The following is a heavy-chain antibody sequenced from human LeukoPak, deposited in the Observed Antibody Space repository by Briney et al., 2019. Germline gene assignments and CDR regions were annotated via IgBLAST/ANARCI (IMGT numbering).Heavy chain of an antibody. CDR2: IYYSGST. J-gene: IGHJ6*03. CDR1: GGPISSYY. CDR3: PRELRGSSRYMDV. Sequence: SETLSLTCTVSGGPISSYYWSWIRQPPGKGLEWIGYIYYSGSTNYNPSLKSRVTISVDTSKNQFSLKLSSVTAADTAVYYCPRELRGSSRYMDVWGKGTTVTVSS. V-gene: IGHV4-59*01. D-gene: IGHD6-13*01.